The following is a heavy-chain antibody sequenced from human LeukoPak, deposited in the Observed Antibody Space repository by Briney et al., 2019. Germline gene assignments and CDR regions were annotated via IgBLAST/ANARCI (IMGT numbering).Heavy chain of an antibody. J-gene: IGHJ4*02. D-gene: IGHD3-10*01. CDR1: GFTFSSYA. CDR3: AKGRATGGY. CDR2: ISGSGGST. V-gene: IGHV3-23*01. Sequence: GGSLRLSCAASGFTFSSYAMSWARHAPGKGLEWVSAISGSGGSTYYADSVKGRFPISRDNSKNTLYLQMNSLRGEDTAVYYCAKGRATGGYWGQGTLVTVSS.